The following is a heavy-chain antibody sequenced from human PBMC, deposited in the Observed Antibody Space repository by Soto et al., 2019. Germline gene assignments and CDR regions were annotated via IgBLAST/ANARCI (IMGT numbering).Heavy chain of an antibody. CDR2: IYSGGST. Sequence: PGGSLRLSCAASGFTVSSNYMSWVRQAPGKGLEWVSVIYSGGSTYYADSVKGRFTISRGNSKNTLYLQMNSLRAEDTAVYYCARSITIFGVVADNWFDPWGQGTLVTVSS. J-gene: IGHJ5*02. V-gene: IGHV3-53*01. CDR3: ARSITIFGVVADNWFDP. D-gene: IGHD3-3*01. CDR1: GFTVSSNY.